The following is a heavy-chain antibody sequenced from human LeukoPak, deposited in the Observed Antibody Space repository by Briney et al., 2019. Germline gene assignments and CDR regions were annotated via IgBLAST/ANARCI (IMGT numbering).Heavy chain of an antibody. Sequence: PSETLSLTCTVSGGSISSSSYYWGWIRQPPGKGLEWIGSIYYSGSTYYNPSLKSRITISVDTSKNQFSLKLSSVTAADTAVYYCARCGSYSSGWGYYYYYHMDVWGKGTTVTISS. CDR2: IYYSGST. CDR1: GGSISSSSYY. CDR3: ARCGSYSSGWGYYYYYHMDV. V-gene: IGHV4-39*01. J-gene: IGHJ6*03. D-gene: IGHD6-19*01.